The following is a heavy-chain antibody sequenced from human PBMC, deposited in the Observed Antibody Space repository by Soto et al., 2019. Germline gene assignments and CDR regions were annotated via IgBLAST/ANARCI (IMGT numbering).Heavy chain of an antibody. V-gene: IGHV3-48*02. CDR2: ISSSSSTI. J-gene: IGHJ3*02. CDR1: GFTFSSYS. CDR3: ARVDTAMVGLEMGVAFDI. D-gene: IGHD5-18*01. Sequence: GGSLRLSCAASGFTFSSYSMNWVRQAPGKGLEWVSYISSSSSTIYYADSVKGRFTISRDNAKNSLYLQMNSLRDEDTAVYYCARVDTAMVGLEMGVAFDIWGQGTMVTVSS.